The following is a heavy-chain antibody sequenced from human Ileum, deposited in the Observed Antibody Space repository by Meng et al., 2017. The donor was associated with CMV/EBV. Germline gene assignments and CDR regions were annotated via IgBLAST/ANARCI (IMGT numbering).Heavy chain of an antibody. Sequence: QVPLQEPGPGLVNPSQTLSLPCTVSGGSISSGDYYWSWIRQPPGKGLEWIGYIYYSGSTYYNPSLKSRVTISADTSKNQFSLKLNSVTAADTAVYYCASGSPQLGYVWGQGTLVTVSS. V-gene: IGHV4-30-4*01. CDR1: GGSISSGDYY. CDR3: ASGSPQLGYV. J-gene: IGHJ4*02. D-gene: IGHD1-1*01. CDR2: IYYSGST.